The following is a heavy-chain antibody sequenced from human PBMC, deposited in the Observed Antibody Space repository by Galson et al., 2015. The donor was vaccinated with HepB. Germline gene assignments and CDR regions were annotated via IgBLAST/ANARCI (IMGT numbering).Heavy chain of an antibody. V-gene: IGHV1-46*01. CDR1: GYTLTNYH. D-gene: IGHD2-21*01. CDR2: IFAGGGGT. J-gene: IGHJ4*02. Sequence: SVKVSCKAAGYTLTNYHFHWVRQAPGQGPEWMGKIFAGGGGTRPAERFQGRVTLTRDSLTSTVYIEVSSLRSDDTAVYYCARDIPDTYYFDYWGQGTLVTVSS. CDR3: ARDIPDTYYFDY.